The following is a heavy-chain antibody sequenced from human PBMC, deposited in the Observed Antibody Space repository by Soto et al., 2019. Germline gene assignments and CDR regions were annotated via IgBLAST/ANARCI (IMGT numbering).Heavy chain of an antibody. V-gene: IGHV1-46*03. J-gene: IGHJ6*03. CDR2: INPSGGST. CDR3: ARAVYCSSTSCGYMDV. Sequence: QVQLVQSGAEVKKPRASVKVSCKASGYTFTSYYMNWVRQAPGQGLEWMGIINPSGGSTSYAQKFQGGVTMTRDTSTSTVYMELSSLRSEDTAVYYCARAVYCSSTSCGYMDVWGKGTTVTVSS. D-gene: IGHD2-2*01. CDR1: GYTFTSYY.